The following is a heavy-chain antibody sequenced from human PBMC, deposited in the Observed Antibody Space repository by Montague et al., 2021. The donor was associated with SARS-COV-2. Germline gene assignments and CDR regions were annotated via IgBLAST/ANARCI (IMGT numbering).Heavy chain of an antibody. V-gene: IGHV3-23*01. CDR2: ISGSGDHT. CDR1: GFTFRHYD. CDR3: AKDSVTVVRGIPDY. D-gene: IGHD3-10*01. J-gene: IGHJ4*02. Sequence: SLRLSCAASGFTFRHYDMRWFRQGPGKGLEWISSISGSGDHTCYVDSVEGRFTISRDNSKNMLFLQMNSLRAEDTALYYCAKDSVTVVRGIPDYWGQGTLVTVSS.